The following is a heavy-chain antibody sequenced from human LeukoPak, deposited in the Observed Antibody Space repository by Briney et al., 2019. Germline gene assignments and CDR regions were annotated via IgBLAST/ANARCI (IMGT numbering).Heavy chain of an antibody. CDR3: ARAVSTGTTDY. J-gene: IGHJ4*02. V-gene: IGHV3-7*04. CDR1: GFSFSDYW. Sequence: PGGSLRLSCAASGFSFSDYWMSWVRQAPGKGLEWVANISQGGSATYYVDSVKGRFTISRDNAKNSLYLELNSLRDEDTATFYCARAVSTGTTDYWGQGTLVTVSS. D-gene: IGHD1-1*01. CDR2: ISQGGSAT.